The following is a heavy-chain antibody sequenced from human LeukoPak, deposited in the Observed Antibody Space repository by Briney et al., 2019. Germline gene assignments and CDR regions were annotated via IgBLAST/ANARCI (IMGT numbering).Heavy chain of an antibody. CDR3: ARGDSTEDYYYYGMDV. CDR2: IIPIFGTA. D-gene: IGHD6-13*01. J-gene: IGHJ6*02. V-gene: IGHV1-69*13. Sequence: SVKVSCKTSGYTFSRYGFSWVRQAPGQGLEWMGGIIPIFGTANYAQKFQGRVTITADESTSTAYMELSSLRSEDTAVYYCARGDSTEDYYYYGMDVWGQGTTVTVSS. CDR1: GYTFSRYG.